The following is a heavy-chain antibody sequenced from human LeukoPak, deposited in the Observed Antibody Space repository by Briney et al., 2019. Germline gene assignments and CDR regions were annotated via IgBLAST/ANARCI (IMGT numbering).Heavy chain of an antibody. CDR2: ISSSSSYI. J-gene: IGHJ6*02. V-gene: IGHV3-21*01. D-gene: IGHD4-11*01. CDR1: GFTFSSYS. CDR3: ARGGYSDYGMDV. Sequence: GGSLRLSCAASGFTFSSYSMNWVRQAPGKGLEWVSSISSSSSYIYYADSVKGRFTISRDNAKNSLYLQMNSLRAEDTAVYYCARGGYSDYGMDVWGQGTTVTVSS.